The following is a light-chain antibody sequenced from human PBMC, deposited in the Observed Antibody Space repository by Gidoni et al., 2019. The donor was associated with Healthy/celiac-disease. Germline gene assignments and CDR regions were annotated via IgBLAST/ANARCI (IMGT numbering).Light chain of an antibody. V-gene: IGKV1-9*01. CDR2: AAS. Sequence: DIQLTQSPSFLSASVVDRVNITCRPSQGSSSYLAWYQQKPGKAPKLLIYAASTLQSGVPSRFGGSGSGTEFTLTISSLQPEDVATYYCQQLNSYPPTFGQGTRLEIK. CDR3: QQLNSYPPT. CDR1: QGSSSY. J-gene: IGKJ5*01.